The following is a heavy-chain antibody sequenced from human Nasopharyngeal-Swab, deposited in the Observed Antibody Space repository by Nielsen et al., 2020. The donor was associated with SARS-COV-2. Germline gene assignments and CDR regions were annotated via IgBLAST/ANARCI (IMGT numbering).Heavy chain of an antibody. D-gene: IGHD3-3*01. V-gene: IGHV3-21*01. CDR2: ISSSRSYI. Sequence: WIRQPPGQGQEWVSSISSSRSYIYYADSVKGRFTISRDNAKNSLYLQMNSLRAEDTAVYYCARDGLDYDFWSAYCMDVWGQGTTVTVSS. CDR3: ARDGLDYDFWSAYCMDV. J-gene: IGHJ6*02.